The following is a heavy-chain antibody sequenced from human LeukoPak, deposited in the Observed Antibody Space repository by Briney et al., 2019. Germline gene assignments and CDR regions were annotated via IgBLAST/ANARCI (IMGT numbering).Heavy chain of an antibody. V-gene: IGHV4-39*07. J-gene: IGHJ4*02. CDR3: ARWGRYYYDSSGYLYYFDY. CDR2: IYYSGST. D-gene: IGHD3-22*01. CDR1: GGSISSSSYY. Sequence: SETLSLTCTVSGGSISSSSYYWGWIRQPPGKGLEWIGSIYYSGSTYYNPSLKSRVTISVDTSKNQFSLKLSSVTAADTAVYYCARWGRYYYDSSGYLYYFDYWGQGTLVTVSS.